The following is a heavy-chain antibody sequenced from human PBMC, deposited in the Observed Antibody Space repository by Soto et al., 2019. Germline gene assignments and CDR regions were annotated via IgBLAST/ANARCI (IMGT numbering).Heavy chain of an antibody. CDR2: ISHSGST. J-gene: IGHJ4*02. D-gene: IGHD3-22*01. V-gene: IGHV4-34*01. CDR3: ARGYESSRRYLPLLDY. Sequence: WIGIRQTPGKGLEWIGEISHSGSTNYNPSLMSRVTMSADTSKKQFSLRLSSVTAADTALYFCARGYESSRRYLPLLDYWGQGTLVTVSS.